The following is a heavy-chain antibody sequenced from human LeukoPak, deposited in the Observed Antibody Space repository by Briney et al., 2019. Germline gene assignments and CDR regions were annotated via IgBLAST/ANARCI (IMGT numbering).Heavy chain of an antibody. Sequence: AETLSLTCTGSGGSISSYYWSWIRQPPGKGLEWIGYLYYSGRTNYNPSLKSRVTISVDTSKNQFSLKLSSVTAADTAVYYCARDTGYYDSSGYYPWGAFDIWGQGTMVTVSS. CDR1: GGSISSYY. CDR3: ARDTGYYDSSGYYPWGAFDI. J-gene: IGHJ3*02. D-gene: IGHD3-22*01. V-gene: IGHV4-59*01. CDR2: LYYSGRT.